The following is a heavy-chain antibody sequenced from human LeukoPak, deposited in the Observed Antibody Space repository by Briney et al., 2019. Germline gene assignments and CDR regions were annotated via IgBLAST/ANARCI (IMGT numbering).Heavy chain of an antibody. D-gene: IGHD3-22*01. Sequence: SETLSLTCTVSGGSISSYYWSWIRQPPGKGLKWIGYIYYSGSTNYNPSLKSRVTISVDTSKNQFSLKLSSVTAADTAVYYCARRRNYYYDSSGYYEDWGQGTLVTVSS. J-gene: IGHJ4*02. CDR2: IYYSGST. CDR1: GGSISSYY. CDR3: ARRRNYYYDSSGYYED. V-gene: IGHV4-59*08.